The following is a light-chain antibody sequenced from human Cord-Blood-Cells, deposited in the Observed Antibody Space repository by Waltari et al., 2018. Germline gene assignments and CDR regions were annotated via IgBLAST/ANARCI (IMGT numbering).Light chain of an antibody. Sequence: QSALTQPPSASGSPGQSVTISCTGTSSDVGGYNYVSWYQQHPGKAPKLMIYEVSKRPSGVPERVSGSKSGNTASPTVSGLQAEDEADYYCSSYAGSNNFVVFGGGTKLTVL. J-gene: IGLJ2*01. CDR1: SSDVGGYNY. CDR2: EVS. CDR3: SSYAGSNNFVV. V-gene: IGLV2-8*01.